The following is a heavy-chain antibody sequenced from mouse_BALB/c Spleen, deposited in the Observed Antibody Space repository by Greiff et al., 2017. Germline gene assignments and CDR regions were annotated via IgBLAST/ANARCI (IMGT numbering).Heavy chain of an antibody. Sequence: VQLKESGPELMKPGASVKISCKASGYSFTSYYMHWVKQSHGKSLEWIGYIDPFNGGTSYNQKFKGKATLTVDKSSSTAYMHLSSLTSEDSAVYYCARSYGKYAMDYWGQGTSVTVSS. CDR1: GYSFTSYY. J-gene: IGHJ4*01. CDR3: ARSYGKYAMDY. CDR2: IDPFNGGT. D-gene: IGHD2-1*01. V-gene: IGHV1S135*01.